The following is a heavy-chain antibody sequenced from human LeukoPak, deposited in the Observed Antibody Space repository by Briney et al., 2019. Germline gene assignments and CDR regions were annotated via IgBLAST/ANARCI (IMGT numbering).Heavy chain of an antibody. Sequence: PSETLSLTCAVYGGSFSGYYWSWIRQPPGKGLEWIGEINHSGSTNYNPSLKSRVTISVDTSKNQFSRKLSSVTAADTAVYYCARESAGSRLKGSFDYWGQGTLVTVSS. CDR2: INHSGST. V-gene: IGHV4-34*01. D-gene: IGHD1-26*01. CDR1: GGSFSGYY. CDR3: ARESAGSRLKGSFDY. J-gene: IGHJ4*02.